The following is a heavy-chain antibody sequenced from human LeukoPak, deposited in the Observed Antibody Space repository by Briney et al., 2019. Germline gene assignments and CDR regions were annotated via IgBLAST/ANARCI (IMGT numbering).Heavy chain of an antibody. CDR3: ARGLGNYDILTGYYTYYGMDV. CDR2: MNPNSGNT. J-gene: IGHJ6*02. Sequence: ASVKVSCKASGYTFTSYDINWVRQATGQGLEWMEWMNPNSGNTGYAQKFQGRVTMTRNTSISTAYMELSSLRSEDTAVYYCARGLGNYDILTGYYTYYGMDVWGQGTTVTVSS. CDR1: GYTFTSYD. V-gene: IGHV1-8*01. D-gene: IGHD3-9*01.